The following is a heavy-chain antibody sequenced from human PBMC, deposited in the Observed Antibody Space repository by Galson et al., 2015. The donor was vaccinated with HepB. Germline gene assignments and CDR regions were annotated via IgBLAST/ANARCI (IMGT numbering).Heavy chain of an antibody. V-gene: IGHV3-48*01. J-gene: IGHJ6*02. CDR2: ISSSSSTI. CDR3: ARANSSSWYYYYYYGMDV. D-gene: IGHD6-13*01. Sequence: SLRLSCAASGFTFSSYSMNWVRQAPGKGLEWVSYISSSSSTIYYADSVKGRFTISRDNSKNTLYLQMNSLRAEDTAVYYCARANSSSWYYYYYYGMDVWGQGTTVTVSS. CDR1: GFTFSSYS.